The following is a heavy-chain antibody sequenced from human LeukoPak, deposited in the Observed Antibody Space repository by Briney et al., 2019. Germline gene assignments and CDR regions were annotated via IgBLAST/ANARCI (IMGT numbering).Heavy chain of an antibody. CDR2: IKSKIDGGTI. CDR1: GFTLTNAW. J-gene: IGHJ1*01. V-gene: IGHV3-15*01. CDR3: ATDRLFFQH. Sequence: GGSLRLSCGASGFTLTNAWLSWVRQAPRKGLEGVGRIKSKIDGGTIDYAAPVKDRFTISRDESKNTLFLQMNSLTSEDTAVYYCATDRLFFQHWGQGTLVTVSS.